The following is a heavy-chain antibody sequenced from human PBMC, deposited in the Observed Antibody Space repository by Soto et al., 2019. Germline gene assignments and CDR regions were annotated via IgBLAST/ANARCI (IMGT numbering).Heavy chain of an antibody. J-gene: IGHJ5*02. CDR3: ARNKEVSRFTFWFDP. CDR1: GYTFTSYG. D-gene: IGHD3-3*01. V-gene: IGHV1-18*01. CDR2: ISAYNGNT. Sequence: ASVKVSCKASGYTFTSYGISWVRQAPGQGLEWMGWISAYNGNTNYAQKLQGRVTMTTDTSTSTAYMELRSLRSDDTAVYYCARNKEVSRFTFWFDPWGQGTLVTVSS.